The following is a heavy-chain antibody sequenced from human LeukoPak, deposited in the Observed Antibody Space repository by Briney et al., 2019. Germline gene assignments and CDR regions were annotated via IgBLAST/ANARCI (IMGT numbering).Heavy chain of an antibody. V-gene: IGHV3-23*01. CDR1: GITLSNYG. CDR3: TKWSGFGDD. Sequence: GGSLRLSCVVSGITLSNYGMSWVRQAPGKGLEWVSGISGGGGGTNYADSVKGRFTISRDNTRNTLYLQMSSLRPEDTAVYYCTKWSGFGDDWGQGTLVTVSS. J-gene: IGHJ4*02. D-gene: IGHD3-10*01. CDR2: ISGGGGGT.